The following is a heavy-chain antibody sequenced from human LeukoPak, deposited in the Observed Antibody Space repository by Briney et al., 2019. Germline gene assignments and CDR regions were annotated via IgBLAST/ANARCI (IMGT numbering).Heavy chain of an antibody. CDR2: ISSNGGST. V-gene: IGHV3-64*01. Sequence: GGSLRLSCAASGFTFSTYAMHWVRQAPGKGLEYVSAISSNGGSTYYANSVKGRFTISRDNSKNTLYLQMGSLRAEDMAVYYCARVGSSGPDYWGQGTLVTVSS. CDR1: GFTFSTYA. J-gene: IGHJ4*02. D-gene: IGHD3-22*01. CDR3: ARVGSSGPDY.